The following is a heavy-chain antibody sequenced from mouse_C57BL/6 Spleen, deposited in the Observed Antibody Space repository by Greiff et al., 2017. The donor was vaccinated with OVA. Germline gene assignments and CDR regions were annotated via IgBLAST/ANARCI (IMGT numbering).Heavy chain of an antibody. Sequence: EVQLQQSGPELVKPGASVKISCKASGYTFTDYYMNWVKQSHGKSLEWIGDINPNNGGTSYNQKFKGKATLTVDKSSSTAYMELRSLTSEDSAVYYCARGGYDGYYSYWYFDVWGTGTTVTVSS. CDR3: ARGGYDGYYSYWYFDV. CDR1: GYTFTDYY. CDR2: INPNNGGT. V-gene: IGHV1-26*01. D-gene: IGHD2-3*01. J-gene: IGHJ1*03.